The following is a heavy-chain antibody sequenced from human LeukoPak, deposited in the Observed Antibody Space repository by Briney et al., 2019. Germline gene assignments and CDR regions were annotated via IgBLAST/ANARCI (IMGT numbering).Heavy chain of an antibody. J-gene: IGHJ3*02. V-gene: IGHV3-21*01. CDR1: GFTFSSYS. CDR2: ISSSSSYI. CDR3: AIWGSSRIAAVQDAFDI. D-gene: IGHD6-13*01. Sequence: PGGSLRLSCAASGFTFSSYSMNWVRQAPGKGLEWVSSISSSSSYIYYADSVKGRFTISRDNAKNSLYLQMNSLRAEDTAVYYCAIWGSSRIAAVQDAFDIWGQGTMVTVSS.